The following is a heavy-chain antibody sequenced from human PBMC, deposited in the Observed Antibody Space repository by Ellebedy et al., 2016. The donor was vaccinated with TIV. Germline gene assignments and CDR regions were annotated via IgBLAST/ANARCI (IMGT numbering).Heavy chain of an antibody. V-gene: IGHV4-31*03. D-gene: IGHD3-16*01. CDR2: IFYSGST. J-gene: IGHJ5*02. Sequence: SETLSLXXTVSGGSINSDGYSWSWIRQHPGKGLEWIGYIFYSGSTYYNPSLKSRFSISLDMSKNQFSLKLSSVTAADTAVFYCARGEAQGGSLLYESWGQGTLVTVSA. CDR1: GGSINSDGYS. CDR3: ARGEAQGGSLLYES.